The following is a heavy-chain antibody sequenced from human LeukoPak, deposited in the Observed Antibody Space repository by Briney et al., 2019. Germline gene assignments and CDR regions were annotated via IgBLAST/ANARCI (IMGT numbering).Heavy chain of an antibody. CDR1: GGSISSGNYY. CDR3: ARGEQQVFSY. J-gene: IGHJ4*02. V-gene: IGHV4-30-4*01. D-gene: IGHD6-13*01. CDR2: FYYSGST. Sequence: KASETLSLTCTVSGGSISSGNYYWSWIRQPPGKGLEWIGYFYYSGSTYYNPSLKSRVTISVDTSKNQFSLKLTSVTAADTAVYYCARGEQQVFSYWGQGTLVTVSS.